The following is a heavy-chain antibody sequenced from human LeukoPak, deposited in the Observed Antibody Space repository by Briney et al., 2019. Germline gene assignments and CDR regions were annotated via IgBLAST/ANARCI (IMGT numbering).Heavy chain of an antibody. D-gene: IGHD2-15*01. CDR3: ARVVYCSGGSCYRENDY. CDR2: ISAYNGNT. J-gene: IGHJ4*02. Sequence: ASVKVSCKGSGYTFTSYGISWGRQAPGQGGEWMGWISAYNGNTNYAQRLQARVTMTTDTSTGTAYMELRSLRSDDTAVYYCARVVYCSGGSCYRENDYWGQGTLVTVSS. CDR1: GYTFTSYG. V-gene: IGHV1-18*01.